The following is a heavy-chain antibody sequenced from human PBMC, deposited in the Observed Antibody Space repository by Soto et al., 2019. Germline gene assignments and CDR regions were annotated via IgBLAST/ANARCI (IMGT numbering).Heavy chain of an antibody. D-gene: IGHD3-10*01. CDR2: IYYSGST. CDR3: ARLSLLYYFDY. Sequence: ETLSLTCTVSGGSISSSSYYWGWIRQPPGKGLEWIGSIYYSGSTYYNPSLKSRVTISVDTSKNQFSLKLSSVTAADTAVYYCARLSLLYYFDYWGQGTLVTVSS. V-gene: IGHV4-39*01. CDR1: GGSISSSSYY. J-gene: IGHJ4*02.